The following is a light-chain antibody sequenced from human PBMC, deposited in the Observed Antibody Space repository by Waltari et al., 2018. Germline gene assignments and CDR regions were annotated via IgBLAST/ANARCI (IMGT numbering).Light chain of an antibody. CDR2: DTY. J-gene: IGKJ1*01. CDR1: ATVTNNY. CDR3: HQCAHSPRT. V-gene: IGKV3-20*01. Sequence: EIVLTQSPGTLSLSPGERATLSCRASATVTNNYLAWFQQKPGQTPRLPIYDTYFRATGVPDRFSGSGSGTDFTLTISRLEPEDFAVYYCHQCAHSPRTFGQGTRVEIK.